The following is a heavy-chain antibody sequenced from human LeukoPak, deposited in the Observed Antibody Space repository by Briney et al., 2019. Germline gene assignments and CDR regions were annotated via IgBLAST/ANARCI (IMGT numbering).Heavy chain of an antibody. CDR2: ISSSGSTI. V-gene: IGHV3-48*03. Sequence: GGSLRLSCAASGFTFSSYEMNWVRQAPGKGLEWVSYISSSGSTIYYADSVKGRFTISRDNAKNSLYLQMNSLRAEDMALYYCAKDIGPLTYDYDTSAYSGAFEYWGQGTLVTVSS. CDR1: GFTFSSYE. D-gene: IGHD3-22*01. J-gene: IGHJ4*02. CDR3: AKDIGPLTYDYDTSAYSGAFEY.